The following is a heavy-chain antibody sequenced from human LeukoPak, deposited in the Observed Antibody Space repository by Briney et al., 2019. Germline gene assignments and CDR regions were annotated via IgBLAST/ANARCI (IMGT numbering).Heavy chain of an antibody. V-gene: IGHV4-30-4*01. CDR2: IYYGGST. Sequence: PSETLSLTCTVSGGSISSGDYYWSWIRQPPGKGLEWIGYIYYGGSTYYNPSLKSRITMSVDTSKNQFSLKLSSVTAADTAVYYCARADGSGSPLDYWGQGTLVTVSS. CDR3: ARADGSGSPLDY. J-gene: IGHJ4*02. D-gene: IGHD3-10*01. CDR1: GGSISSGDYY.